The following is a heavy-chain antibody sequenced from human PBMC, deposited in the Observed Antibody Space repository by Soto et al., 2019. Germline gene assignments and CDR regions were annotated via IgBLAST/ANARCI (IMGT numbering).Heavy chain of an antibody. CDR3: AREGRIRFLEWHPQGEVLYYYYYMDV. D-gene: IGHD3-3*01. V-gene: IGHV1-8*01. CDR2: MNPNSGNT. CDR1: GYTFTSYD. J-gene: IGHJ6*03. Sequence: ASVKVSCKASGYTFTSYDINWVRQSTGQGLEWMGWMNPNSGNTGYAQKVQGRVTMTRNTSISTAYMELSSLRAEDTAVYYCAREGRIRFLEWHPQGEVLYYYYYMDVWGKGTTVTVSS.